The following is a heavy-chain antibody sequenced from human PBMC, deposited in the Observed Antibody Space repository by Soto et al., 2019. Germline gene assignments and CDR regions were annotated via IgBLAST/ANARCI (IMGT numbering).Heavy chain of an antibody. CDR1: GFTFSSYA. J-gene: IGHJ4*02. V-gene: IGHV3-23*01. CDR2: ITGSAGST. CDR3: AKDRNRWLRFDLGY. D-gene: IGHD5-12*01. Sequence: EVQLLESGGGLVQPGGSLRLSWAASGFTFSSYAMSWVRLAPGKGLEWVSSITGSAGSTYYADSVKGRFTISRDNSKNTLYLQMNSLRAEYTAVYYCAKDRNRWLRFDLGYWAQGTLVTVSS.